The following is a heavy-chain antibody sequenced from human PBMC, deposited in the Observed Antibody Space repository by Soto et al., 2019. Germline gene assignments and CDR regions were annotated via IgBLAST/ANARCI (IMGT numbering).Heavy chain of an antibody. J-gene: IGHJ4*02. Sequence: GGSLRLSCAASGFTFSSYAMSWVRQAPGKGLEWVSAISGSGGSTYYADSVKGRFTISRDNSKNTLYLQMNSLRAEDTAVYYCAKSPDVLRYFDWLGFDYWGQGNLVTVSS. CDR1: GFTFSSYA. D-gene: IGHD3-9*01. V-gene: IGHV3-23*01. CDR3: AKSPDVLRYFDWLGFDY. CDR2: ISGSGGST.